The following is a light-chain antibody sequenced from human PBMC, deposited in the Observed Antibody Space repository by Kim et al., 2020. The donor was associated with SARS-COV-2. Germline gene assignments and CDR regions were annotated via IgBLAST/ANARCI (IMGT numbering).Light chain of an antibody. V-gene: IGLV1-47*01. CDR1: NSNIGGNF. CDR3: AAWDDSLRGPV. Sequence: QLVLTQPPSASATPGQRVTISCSGSNSNIGGNFVSWYQQLPGTAPKLLIHRNDQRPSGVPDRFSGSKSGTSASLAINGLRSEDEAEYYCAAWDDSLRGPVFGGGTKVTVL. J-gene: IGLJ3*02. CDR2: RND.